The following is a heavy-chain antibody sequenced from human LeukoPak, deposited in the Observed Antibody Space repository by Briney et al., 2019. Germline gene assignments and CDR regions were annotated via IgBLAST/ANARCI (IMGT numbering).Heavy chain of an antibody. V-gene: IGHV1-18*01. CDR3: ARVSLRGSWGWLPTPY. CDR1: GYTFTSYG. Sequence: ASVKASCKASGYTFTSYGISWVRQAPGQGLEWMGWISAYNGNTNYAQKLQGRVTMTTDTSTSTAYMELRSLRSDDTAVYYCARVSLRGSWGWLPTPYWGQGTLVTVSS. D-gene: IGHD3-22*01. J-gene: IGHJ4*02. CDR2: ISAYNGNT.